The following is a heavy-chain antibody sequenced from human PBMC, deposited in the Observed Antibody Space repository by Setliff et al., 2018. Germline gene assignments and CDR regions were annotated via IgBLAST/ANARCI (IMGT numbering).Heavy chain of an antibody. CDR3: ARDPASSGYDTYYYYYYGMDV. Sequence: SVKVSCKASGYTFTGYYMHWVRQAPGQGLEWMGRIIPIFGTANYAQKFQGRVTITADKSTSTAYMELSSLRSEDTAVYYCARDPASSGYDTYYYYYYGMDVWGQGTTVTVSS. V-gene: IGHV1-69*06. D-gene: IGHD5-12*01. CDR2: IIPIFGTA. CDR1: GYTFTGYY. J-gene: IGHJ6*02.